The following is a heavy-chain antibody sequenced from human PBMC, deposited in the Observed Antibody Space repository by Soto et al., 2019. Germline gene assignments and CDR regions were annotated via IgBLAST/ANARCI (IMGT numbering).Heavy chain of an antibody. D-gene: IGHD2-21*02. CDR2: INPNSGGT. CDR3: ARQLAYCGGDCYTEPIDY. J-gene: IGHJ4*02. Sequence: ASVKVSCKASGYTFTGYYIHWVRQAPGQGLEWMGWINPNSGGTKYAQKFQDRVTMTRDTSISTAYVDLSRLDSDDTAVYYCARQLAYCGGDCYTEPIDYWGQGTLVTVSS. CDR1: GYTFTGYY. V-gene: IGHV1-2*02.